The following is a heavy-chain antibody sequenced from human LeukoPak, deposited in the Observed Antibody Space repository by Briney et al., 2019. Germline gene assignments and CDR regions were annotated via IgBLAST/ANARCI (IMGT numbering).Heavy chain of an antibody. CDR2: VDYSGRT. J-gene: IGHJ4*02. Sequence: SETLSLTCIVSGGSITNSDYFWGWIRQPPGKGLEWIGNVDYSGRTHYNPSLMSRVTIYADNSKNQFSLKLRSVTAADTAVYYCARLDASSAHFSGSFPDYWGQGTLVTVSS. CDR1: GGSITNSDYF. D-gene: IGHD3-10*01. CDR3: ARLDASSAHFSGSFPDY. V-gene: IGHV4-39*01.